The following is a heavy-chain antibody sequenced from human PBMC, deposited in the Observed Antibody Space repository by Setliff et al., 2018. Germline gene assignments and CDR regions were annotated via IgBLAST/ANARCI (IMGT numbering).Heavy chain of an antibody. Sequence: SGPTLVNPTQTLTLTCTFSGLSLSTSGVGVGWIRQPPGKALEWLALIYWNDDKRYSPFLKSRLTITKDTSKNQVVLTMTNMDPVDTATYYCAHKKMSIITFDYWGQGTLVTVSS. CDR3: AHKKMSIITFDY. J-gene: IGHJ4*02. D-gene: IGHD3-16*01. V-gene: IGHV2-5*01. CDR2: IYWNDDK. CDR1: GLSLSTSGVG.